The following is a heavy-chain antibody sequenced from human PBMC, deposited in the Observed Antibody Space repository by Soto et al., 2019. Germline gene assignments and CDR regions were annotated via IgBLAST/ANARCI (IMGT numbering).Heavy chain of an antibody. J-gene: IGHJ3*02. CDR3: ARAHGSGWGAFDI. D-gene: IGHD3-10*01. Sequence: QLQLQESGSGLVKPSQTLSLTCAVSGGSISSGGYSWSWIRQPPGKGLEWIGYLYHSGSTYYNPSLKSRVTLSVDRSKNQFSLKLSSVTAADTAVYYCARAHGSGWGAFDIWGQGTMVTVSS. CDR2: LYHSGST. CDR1: GGSISSGGYS. V-gene: IGHV4-30-2*01.